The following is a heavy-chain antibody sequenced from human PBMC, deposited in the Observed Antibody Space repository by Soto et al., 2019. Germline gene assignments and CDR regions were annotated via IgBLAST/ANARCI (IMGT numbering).Heavy chain of an antibody. Sequence: SETLSLTCTVSGGSISSYYWSWIRQPPGKGLEWIGYIYYSGSTNYNPSLKSRVTISVDTSKNQFSLKLSSVTAADTAVYYCARTHYGDYVKYFDYWGQGTLVTVSS. V-gene: IGHV4-59*01. CDR2: IYYSGST. J-gene: IGHJ4*02. CDR1: GGSISSYY. CDR3: ARTHYGDYVKYFDY. D-gene: IGHD4-17*01.